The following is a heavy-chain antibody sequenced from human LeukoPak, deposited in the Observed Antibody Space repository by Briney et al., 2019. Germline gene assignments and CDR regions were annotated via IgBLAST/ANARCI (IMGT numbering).Heavy chain of an antibody. Sequence: PSETLSLTCTVSGVSISSYYWSWIRQPPGKGLEWIGYIYYSGSTNYNPSLKSRVTISVDTSKNQFSLKLSSVTAADTAVYYCARDVYYDFWSGPPSYWFDPWGQGTLVTVSS. V-gene: IGHV4-59*01. J-gene: IGHJ5*02. CDR2: IYYSGST. CDR3: ARDVYYDFWSGPPSYWFDP. D-gene: IGHD3-3*01. CDR1: GVSISSYY.